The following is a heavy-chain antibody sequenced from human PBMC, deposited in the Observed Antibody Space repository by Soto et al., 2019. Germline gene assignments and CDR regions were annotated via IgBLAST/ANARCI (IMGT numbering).Heavy chain of an antibody. CDR1: GGTFSSYT. D-gene: IGHD3-10*01. CDR2: IIPILGIA. V-gene: IGHV1-69*02. CDR3: ASQHGYRVGGFGEFTGWCDP. J-gene: IGHJ5*02. Sequence: QVQLVQSGAEVKKPGSSVKVSCKASGGTFSSYTISWVRQAPGQGLEWMGRIIPILGIANYAQKFQGRVTITADKSTSTANMKRRSLRSEDTAVYYCASQHGYRVGGFGEFTGWCDPWGQGTLVTVSS.